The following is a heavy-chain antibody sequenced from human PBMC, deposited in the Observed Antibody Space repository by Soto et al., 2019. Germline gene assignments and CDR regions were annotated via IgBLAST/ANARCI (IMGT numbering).Heavy chain of an antibody. J-gene: IGHJ4*02. CDR2: SSDTGAGT. V-gene: IGHV3-23*01. CDR3: AKDRRAGGNYGFYSDL. D-gene: IGHD1-7*01. CDR1: GFTFSSYG. Sequence: EVQLLDSGGGLVQPGGSLRLSCAASGFTFSSYGMTWVRQAPGKGLEWVSFSSDTGAGTYYADSVKGRFTISRDNSKNTLYLQMTSLRADDLAFYYCAKDRRAGGNYGFYSDLWGQGAGVIVSS.